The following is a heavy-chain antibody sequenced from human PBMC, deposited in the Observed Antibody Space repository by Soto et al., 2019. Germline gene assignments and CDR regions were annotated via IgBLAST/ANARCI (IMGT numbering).Heavy chain of an antibody. J-gene: IGHJ5*02. CDR2: INHSGST. CDR1: GGSFSGYY. V-gene: IGHV4-34*01. D-gene: IGHD3-3*01. CDR3: ARGIPTDLRFWEWLLYRPHPNWFDP. Sequence: SETLSLTCAVYGGSFSGYYWSWIRQPPGKGLEWIGEINHSGSTNYNPSLKSRVTISVDTSKNQLSLKLSSVTAADTAVYYCARGIPTDLRFWEWLLYRPHPNWFDPWGQGTLVTVSS.